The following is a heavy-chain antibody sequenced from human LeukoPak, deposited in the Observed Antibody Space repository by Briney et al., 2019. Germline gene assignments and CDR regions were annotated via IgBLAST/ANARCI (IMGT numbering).Heavy chain of an antibody. J-gene: IGHJ4*02. CDR2: ISGSGGST. CDR3: AKAAPYYYDSSGYYLSN. CDR1: GFTFSSYA. V-gene: IGHV3-23*01. D-gene: IGHD3-22*01. Sequence: HPGGSLRLSCAASGFTFSSYAMSWVRQAPGKGLEWVSAISGSGGSTYYADSVKGRFTISRDNSKNTLYLQMNSLTAEDTAVYNCAKAAPYYYDSSGYYLSNWGQGTLVTVSS.